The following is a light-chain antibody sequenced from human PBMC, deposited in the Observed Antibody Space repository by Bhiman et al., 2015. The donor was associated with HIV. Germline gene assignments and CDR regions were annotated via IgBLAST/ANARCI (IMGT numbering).Light chain of an antibody. CDR1: TSDIGSYNY. V-gene: IGLV2-14*01. Sequence: QSALTQSASVSGSLGQSISISCTGTTSDIGSYNYVSWYQQHPGKAPKLMIFDVSKRPSGVSNRFSGSKSGSTASLTISGLQAADEAYYYCSSYISSSTDNYVFGTGTKVTVL. CDR3: SSYISSSTDNYV. J-gene: IGLJ1*01. CDR2: DVS.